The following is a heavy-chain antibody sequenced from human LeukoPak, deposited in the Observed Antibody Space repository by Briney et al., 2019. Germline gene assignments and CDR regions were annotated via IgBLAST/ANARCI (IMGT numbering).Heavy chain of an antibody. CDR2: INPNSGGT. CDR3: ASVAGIVGANDY. D-gene: IGHD1-26*01. J-gene: IGHJ4*02. CDR1: GYTFTGHS. V-gene: IGHV1-2*02. Sequence: ASVKLSCKSSGYTFTGHSIHLVRHAPGQGLELEGWINPNSGGTNYSQKFQARVTLTRDTTISTAYMGLSRLRSHDTAVYSCASVAGIVGANDYWGQGPLVTVSS.